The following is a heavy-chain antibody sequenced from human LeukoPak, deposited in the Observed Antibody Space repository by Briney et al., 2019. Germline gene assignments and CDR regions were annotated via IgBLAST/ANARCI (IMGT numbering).Heavy chain of an antibody. CDR3: AKDPLQYGSGSYHFDH. J-gene: IGHJ4*02. CDR2: IWYDGNDK. V-gene: IGHV3-30*02. D-gene: IGHD3-10*01. Sequence: GGSLRLSCAASGFTFSSCGMHWVRQAPGKGLEWVAFIWYDGNDKYYADSVKGRFAISRDNSKNTLDLQMNSLRSGDTAVYYCAKDPLQYGSGSYHFDHWGQGTLVIVSS. CDR1: GFTFSSCG.